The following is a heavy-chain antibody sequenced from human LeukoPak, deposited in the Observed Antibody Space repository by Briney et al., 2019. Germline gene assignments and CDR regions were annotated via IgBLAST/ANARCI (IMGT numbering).Heavy chain of an antibody. CDR3: ARDPGGYSSGGELDV. CDR2: ISSSSSYI. V-gene: IGHV3-21*01. D-gene: IGHD6-19*01. Sequence: PGGTLRLSCVASGFTFSSYGMNWVRRAPGKGLEWVSSISSSSSYIYYADSVKGRFTISRDNAKNSLYLQMNSLRAEDMAVYYCARDPGGYSSGGELDVWGKGTTVTVSS. CDR1: GFTFSSYG. J-gene: IGHJ6*04.